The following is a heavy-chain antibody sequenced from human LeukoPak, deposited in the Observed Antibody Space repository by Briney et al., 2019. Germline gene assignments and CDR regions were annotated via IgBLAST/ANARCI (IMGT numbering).Heavy chain of an antibody. CDR1: GYTFTSFD. CDR2: MNPNSGNT. Sequence: ASVTVSCKASGYTFTSFDIHWVRQATGQGLEWMGWMNPNSGNTGYAQKFQGTVTMIRDTSMTTAYMELSGLKSEDTAVYYCAKGGSGWPIDYWGQGTLVTVSS. CDR3: AKGGSGWPIDY. D-gene: IGHD6-19*01. V-gene: IGHV1-8*01. J-gene: IGHJ4*02.